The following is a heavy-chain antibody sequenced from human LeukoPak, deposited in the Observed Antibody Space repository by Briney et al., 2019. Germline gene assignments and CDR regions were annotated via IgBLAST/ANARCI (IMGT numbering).Heavy chain of an antibody. V-gene: IGHV3-23*01. J-gene: IGHJ6*02. D-gene: IGHD3-10*01. CDR1: GLTFSNCG. CDR2: IGGDGTT. Sequence: GGSLTPSCAPSGLTFSNCGMSWVRHAPGKGMQWLSVIGGDGTTYYADSVKGRFTVSRDNSENTLYLQMNSLRAEDTAVYYCAKGPYGLGIYYGMDVWGQGTTVTV. CDR3: AKGPYGLGIYYGMDV.